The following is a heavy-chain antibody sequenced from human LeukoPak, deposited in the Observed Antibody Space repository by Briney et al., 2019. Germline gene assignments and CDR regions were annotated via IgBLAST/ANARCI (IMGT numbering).Heavy chain of an antibody. J-gene: IGHJ4*02. Sequence: GGSLRLSCAASGFTFSSYSMNWVRQAPGKGLEWVSSISSSSSYIYYADSVKGRFTISRDNAKNSLYLQMNSLRAEDTAVYYCARDLLAAAGISYYFDCWGQGTLVTVSS. D-gene: IGHD6-13*01. V-gene: IGHV3-21*01. CDR1: GFTFSSYS. CDR2: ISSSSSYI. CDR3: ARDLLAAAGISYYFDC.